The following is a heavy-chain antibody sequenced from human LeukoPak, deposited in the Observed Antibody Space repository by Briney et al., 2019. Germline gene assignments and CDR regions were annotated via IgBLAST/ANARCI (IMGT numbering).Heavy chain of an antibody. Sequence: GGSLRLSCAASGFTFSSCTMHWVRQAPGKGLEWVSSISSGSSYIYYADSVKGRFAISRDNAKNSLYLQMNSLRAEDTAVYYCASSSYYYDSGSYSPLYYFDYWGQGTLVTVSS. CDR3: ASSSYYYDSGSYSPLYYFDY. CDR2: ISSGSSYI. J-gene: IGHJ4*02. D-gene: IGHD3-10*01. CDR1: GFTFSSCT. V-gene: IGHV3-21*01.